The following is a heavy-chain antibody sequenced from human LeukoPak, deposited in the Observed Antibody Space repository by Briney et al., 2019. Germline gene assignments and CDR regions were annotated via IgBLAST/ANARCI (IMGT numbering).Heavy chain of an antibody. CDR1: GFTFSSYA. D-gene: IGHD2/OR15-2a*01. V-gene: IGHV3-23*01. Sequence: GGSLRLSCAASGFTFSSYAMTWVRQAPGKGLEWVSTIVNTSDTTYYGDSVKGRFTISRDNSKNTLYLQMNSLRAEDTAVYYCARNRLSVTDYWGQGTLVTVSS. J-gene: IGHJ4*02. CDR2: IVNTSDTT. CDR3: ARNRLSVTDY.